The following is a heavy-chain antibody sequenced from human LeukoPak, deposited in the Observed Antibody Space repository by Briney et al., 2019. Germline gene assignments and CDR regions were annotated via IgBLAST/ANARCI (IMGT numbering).Heavy chain of an antibody. J-gene: IGHJ3*02. CDR3: ARPLRSSSWYGAFDI. Sequence: PSETLSLTCTVSGGSISSYYWSWIRQPPGKGLEWIGYIYYSGSTNYNPSLKSRVTISVDTSKNQFSLKLSSVTAADTAVYYCARPLRSSSWYGAFDIWGQGTMVTVSS. V-gene: IGHV4-59*08. CDR2: IYYSGST. CDR1: GGSISSYY. D-gene: IGHD6-13*01.